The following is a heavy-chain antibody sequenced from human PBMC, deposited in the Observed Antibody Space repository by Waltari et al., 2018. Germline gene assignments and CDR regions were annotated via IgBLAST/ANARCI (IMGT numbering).Heavy chain of an antibody. J-gene: IGHJ4*02. V-gene: IGHV3-7*04. CDR1: GFSFSTYW. CDR3: ARDWEGERPNFDY. D-gene: IGHD1-26*01. CDR2: IKQDGNKK. Sequence: EVQLVEYGGGLVEPGGSLRLSCVASGFSFSTYWMRWARQAPGKGLEWVADIKQDGNKKYYVGSVKGRFTISRDNAKNSVYLQMNSLRPEDTAVYYCARDWEGERPNFDYWGQGTLVTVSS.